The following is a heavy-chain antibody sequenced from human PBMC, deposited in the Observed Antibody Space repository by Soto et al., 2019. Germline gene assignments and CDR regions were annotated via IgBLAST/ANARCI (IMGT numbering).Heavy chain of an antibody. D-gene: IGHD5-12*01. CDR2: IKDGGVT. J-gene: IGHJ4*02. CDR1: GGSLTGYY. Sequence: QVHLQQWGAGLLKPSETLSLTCAVNGGSLTGYYWSWIRQPPGKGLEWIGEIKDGGVTNYSTSLKGRVTMSADTSKNQFSRKLNSVTAADTAVYYCARGQEGIVATHWDQGTLVTVSS. CDR3: ARGQEGIVATH. V-gene: IGHV4-34*01.